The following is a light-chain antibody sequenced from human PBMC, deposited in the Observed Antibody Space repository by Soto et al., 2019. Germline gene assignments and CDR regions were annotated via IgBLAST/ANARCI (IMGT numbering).Light chain of an antibody. CDR1: QSVSSN. CDR3: QQYKNSPPLT. Sequence: EIVMTQSPATLSVSPGERATLSCRASQSVSSNLAWYQQKPGQAPRLLIYGASTRATGIPARFSGSASGTEFTLTISSPQAEDFSVYYCQQYKNSPPLTFGGGTKVEIK. V-gene: IGKV3-15*01. CDR2: GAS. J-gene: IGKJ4*01.